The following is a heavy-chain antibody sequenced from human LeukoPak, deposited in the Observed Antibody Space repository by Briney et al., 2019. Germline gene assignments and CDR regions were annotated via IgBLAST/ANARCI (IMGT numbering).Heavy chain of an antibody. Sequence: EGSLRLSCTASGFAFRYYAMTGVPQAQRKGLEWVSEISGSGESTYYADSVKGRFTISRDNSRNTLYLQMNSLRAEDTAVYFCAKCRGGGGEYWHFDLWGRGILVTVSS. J-gene: IGHJ2*01. CDR1: GFAFRYYA. V-gene: IGHV3-23*01. D-gene: IGHD2-15*01. CDR2: ISGSGEST. CDR3: AKCRGGGGEYWHFDL.